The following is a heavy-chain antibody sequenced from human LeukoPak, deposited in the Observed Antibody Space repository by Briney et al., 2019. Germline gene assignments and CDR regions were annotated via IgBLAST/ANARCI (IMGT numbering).Heavy chain of an antibody. Sequence: LETLSLTCTVSGGSISSRSDYWGWIRQTPGKGLEWIGNLDSSGSTNYNPSLKSRVTMSVDTSKNQFSLKLSSVTAADTAVYYCARHKYSSSWSFDYWGQGTLVTVSS. CDR1: GGSISSRSDY. D-gene: IGHD6-13*01. J-gene: IGHJ4*02. CDR3: ARHKYSSSWSFDY. V-gene: IGHV4-39*07. CDR2: LDSSGST.